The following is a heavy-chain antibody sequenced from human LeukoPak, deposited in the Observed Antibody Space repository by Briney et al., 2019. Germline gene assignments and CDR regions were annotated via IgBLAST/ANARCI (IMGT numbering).Heavy chain of an antibody. J-gene: IGHJ4*02. Sequence: GGSLRLSCAASGFTVSSNYMSLVRQAPGKGLEWVSVIYIGGSTYYADSVKGRFTISRDISKNTLYLQMNSLRAEDTAMYYCARLGFVVPAVIFDYWGQRTLVTVST. CDR3: ARLGFVVPAVIFDY. CDR1: GFTVSSNY. D-gene: IGHD2-2*02. CDR2: IYIGGST. V-gene: IGHV3-53*01.